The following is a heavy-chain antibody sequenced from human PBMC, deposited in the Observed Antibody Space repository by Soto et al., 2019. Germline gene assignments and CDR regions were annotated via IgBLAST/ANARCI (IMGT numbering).Heavy chain of an antibody. CDR3: AKDMVHCTGTSGSRYSEK. D-gene: IGHD6-19*01. CDR1: KFTFSTYA. CDR2: ISGSGDNT. J-gene: IGHJ4*02. Sequence: PGGSLRLSCSASKFTFSTYAMTWVRQAPGKGLEWVSDISGSGDNTYYADSVKGRFTISRDNSKSTLYLQMNSLRAEDTAVYYCAKDMVHCTGTSGSRYSEKWGRGTPVTVSS. V-gene: IGHV3-23*01.